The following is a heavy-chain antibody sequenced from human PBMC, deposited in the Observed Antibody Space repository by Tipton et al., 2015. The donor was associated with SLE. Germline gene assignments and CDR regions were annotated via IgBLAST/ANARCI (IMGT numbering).Heavy chain of an antibody. Sequence: SLRLSCAASGFTFSSYAMSWVRQAPGKGLEWVSAISGSGGSIYYADSVKGRFTISRDNAKNSLYLQMNSLRAEDTAVYYCARGAAAGGRYFDLWGRGTLVTVSS. CDR3: ARGAAAGGRYFDL. V-gene: IGHV3-23*01. CDR1: GFTFSSYA. D-gene: IGHD6-13*01. J-gene: IGHJ2*01. CDR2: ISGSGGSI.